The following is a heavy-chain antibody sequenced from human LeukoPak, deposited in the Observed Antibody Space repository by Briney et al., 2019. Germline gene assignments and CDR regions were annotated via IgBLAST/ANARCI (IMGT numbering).Heavy chain of an antibody. V-gene: IGHV4-4*07. D-gene: IGHD3-22*01. Sequence: SETLSLTCTVSGGSISSSYWSWIRQPAGKGLEWIGRIYTSGSTNYNPSLKSRVTMSVDTSKNQFSLKLSSVTAADTAVYYCARAGDYYDSSGHGEFDYWGQGTLVTVSS. CDR1: GGSISSSY. J-gene: IGHJ4*02. CDR3: ARAGDYYDSSGHGEFDY. CDR2: IYTSGST.